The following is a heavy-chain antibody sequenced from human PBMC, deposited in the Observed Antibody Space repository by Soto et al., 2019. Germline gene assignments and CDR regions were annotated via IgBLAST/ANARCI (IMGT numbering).Heavy chain of an antibody. V-gene: IGHV4-30-4*01. J-gene: IGHJ4*02. Sequence: QVQLQESGPGLVKPSPTLSLTCTVSGGSISSGDYYWSWIRQPPGKGLEWIGYIYYSGSTYYNPSRKSRVTISVDTSKNQVSLKLSSVTAADTAVYYCARDSSGYYFDYWGQGTLVTVSS. D-gene: IGHD3-22*01. CDR1: GGSISSGDYY. CDR2: IYYSGST. CDR3: ARDSSGYYFDY.